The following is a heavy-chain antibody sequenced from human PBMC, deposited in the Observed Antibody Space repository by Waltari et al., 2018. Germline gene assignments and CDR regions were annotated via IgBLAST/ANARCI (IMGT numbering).Heavy chain of an antibody. V-gene: IGHV3-49*04. CDR3: TRASGPAYYYDSSGYP. J-gene: IGHJ5*02. CDR2: IRSKAYGGTT. CDR1: A. D-gene: IGHD3-22*01. Sequence: AMSWVRQAPGKGLEWVGFIRSKAYGGTTEYAASVKGRFTISRDDSKSIAYLQMNSLKTEDTAVYYCTRASGPAYYYDSSGYPWGQGTLVTVSS.